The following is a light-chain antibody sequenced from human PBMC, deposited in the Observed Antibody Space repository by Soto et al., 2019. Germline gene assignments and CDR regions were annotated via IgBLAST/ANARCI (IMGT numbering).Light chain of an antibody. Sequence: QSALTQPRSVSGSPGQSVTISCTGTSSDVGGYKYVSWYQQHPGKAPKVMIYDVSKRPSGVPDRFSGSKSGSTASLTISGLQAEDEADYYCCSYAGSYTFLFGGGTKLTVL. CDR3: CSYAGSYTFL. CDR1: SSDVGGYKY. V-gene: IGLV2-11*01. CDR2: DVS. J-gene: IGLJ2*01.